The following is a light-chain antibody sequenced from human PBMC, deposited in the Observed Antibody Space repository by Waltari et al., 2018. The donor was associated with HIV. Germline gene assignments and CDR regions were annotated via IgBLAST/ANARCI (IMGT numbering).Light chain of an antibody. J-gene: IGLJ2*01. CDR2: EGS. CDR1: SSDVGSYNL. Sequence: QSALTQPASVSGSPGQSITISCPGTSSDVGSYNLVPWYQQHPGKAPKLMIYEGSKRPSGVSNRFSGSKSGNTASLTISGLQAEDEADYYCCSYAGSSTLEVFGGGTKLTVL. CDR3: CSYAGSSTLEV. V-gene: IGLV2-23*01.